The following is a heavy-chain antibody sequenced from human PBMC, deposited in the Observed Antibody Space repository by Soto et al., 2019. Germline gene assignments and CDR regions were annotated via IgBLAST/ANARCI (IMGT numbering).Heavy chain of an antibody. CDR3: ARQGSGYSSSWEGDYFDY. CDR1: GGSFSGYY. J-gene: IGHJ4*02. CDR2: INHSGST. Sequence: SETLSLTCAVYGGSFSGYYWSWIRQPPGKGLEWIGEINHSGSTNYNPSLKSRVTISVDTSKNQFSLKLSSMTAADTAVYYCARQGSGYSSSWEGDYFDYWGQGTLVTVSS. V-gene: IGHV4-34*01. D-gene: IGHD6-13*01.